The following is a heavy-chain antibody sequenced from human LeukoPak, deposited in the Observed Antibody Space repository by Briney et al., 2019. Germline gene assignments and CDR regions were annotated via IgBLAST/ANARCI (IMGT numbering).Heavy chain of an antibody. CDR1: GDSVSNSRVY. CDR3: ARHLYESRGQTSFDY. CDR2: IYNNGRT. D-gene: IGHD3-22*01. Sequence: SETLSLTCSVSGDSVSNSRVYWGWIRQTPGEGLEWIGSIYNNGRTYYKSSLESRVTISVDTSQNQFSLKWSSVTAADTAMYYCARHLYESRGQTSFDYWGQGTLVTVSS. J-gene: IGHJ4*02. V-gene: IGHV4-39*01.